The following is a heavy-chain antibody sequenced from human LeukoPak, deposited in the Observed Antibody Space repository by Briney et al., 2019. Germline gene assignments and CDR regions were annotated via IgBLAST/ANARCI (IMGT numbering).Heavy chain of an antibody. J-gene: IGHJ6*03. V-gene: IGHV4-59*08. Sequence: PSETLSLTCTVSGGSISSYYWSWIRQPPGKGLEWIGYIYYSGSTNYNPSLKSRVTISVDTSKNQFSLKLSSVTAADTAVYYCARSYYYGSGSYYNVAPPRYYYYYMDVWGKGTTVTVSS. CDR2: IYYSGST. CDR1: GGSISSYY. D-gene: IGHD3-10*01. CDR3: ARSYYYGSGSYYNVAPPRYYYYYMDV.